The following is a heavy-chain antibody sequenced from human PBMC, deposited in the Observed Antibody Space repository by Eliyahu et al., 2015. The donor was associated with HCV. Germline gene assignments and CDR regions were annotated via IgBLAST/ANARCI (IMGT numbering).Heavy chain of an antibody. CDR2: ISGSAGTT. Sequence: EVQLLESGGGLVQPGGSLRLSCAASGIHLLTPMAMTWVRQGPGKGLGWLSAISGSAGTTYYADSVKGRFTISRDNSKNMVYLQMNGLRAEDTAVYYCAKGRGFVSPDYWGQGTLVTVSS. CDR1: GIHLLTPMA. D-gene: IGHD3-10*01. CDR3: AKGRGFVSPDY. J-gene: IGHJ4*02. V-gene: IGHV3-23*01.